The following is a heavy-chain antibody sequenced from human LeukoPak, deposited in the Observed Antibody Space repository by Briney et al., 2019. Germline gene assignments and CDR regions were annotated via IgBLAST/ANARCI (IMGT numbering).Heavy chain of an antibody. CDR2: INSDGSST. D-gene: IGHD3-22*01. CDR1: GFTVSSNY. J-gene: IGHJ6*02. CDR3: AREYYDSSGYYIYYYYYYGMDV. Sequence: GGSLRLSCAASGFTVSSNYTSWVRQAPGKGLEWVSRINSDGSSTSYADSVKGRFTISRDNAKNTLYLQMNSLRAEDTAVYYCAREYYDSSGYYIYYYYYYGMDVWGQGTTVTVSS. V-gene: IGHV3-74*01.